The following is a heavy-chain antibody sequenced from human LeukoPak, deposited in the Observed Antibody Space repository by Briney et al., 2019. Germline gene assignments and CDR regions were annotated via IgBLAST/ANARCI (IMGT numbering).Heavy chain of an antibody. Sequence: GGSLRLSCVGSRFTISKYWMHWVRQAPGTGLVWVSRIHPDGSITTYADSVKGRFTISRDNAENTLYLQMNSLRAEDTGVYYCAPQQAYSPYNWFDPWGQRTLVTVSS. CDR1: RFTISKYW. CDR3: APQQAYSPYNWFDP. V-gene: IGHV3-74*03. CDR2: IHPDGSIT. J-gene: IGHJ5*02. D-gene: IGHD5-12*01.